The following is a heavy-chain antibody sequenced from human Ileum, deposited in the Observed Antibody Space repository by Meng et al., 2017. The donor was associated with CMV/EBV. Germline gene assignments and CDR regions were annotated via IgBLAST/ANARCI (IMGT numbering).Heavy chain of an antibody. D-gene: IGHD2-2*01. CDR1: YTFTSFY. J-gene: IGHJ4*02. CDR3: ARRFCSSSSSSSCSLDY. Sequence: YTFTSFYIHWVRQAPGQGLEWMGIINPNGGNTNCAQNVQGRVTMTRDTSTSTVYMELSSLRSEDTAVYYCARRFCSSSSSSSCSLDYWGQGTLVTVSS. V-gene: IGHV1-46*01. CDR2: INPNGGNT.